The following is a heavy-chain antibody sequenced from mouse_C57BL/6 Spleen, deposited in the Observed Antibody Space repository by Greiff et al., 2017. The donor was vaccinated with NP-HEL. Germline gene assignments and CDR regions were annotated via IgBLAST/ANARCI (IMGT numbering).Heavy chain of an antibody. J-gene: IGHJ2*01. V-gene: IGHV1-31*01. CDR1: GYSFTGYY. D-gene: IGHD1-1*01. Sequence: EVQLQQSGPELVKPGASVKISCKASGYSFTGYYMHWVKQSPGNILDWIGYIYPYNGVSSYNQKFKGKATLTVDKSSSTAYMELRSLTSEDSAGQYWASGYYPFDYWGQGTTLTVSS. CDR2: IYPYNGVS. CDR3: ASGYYPFDY.